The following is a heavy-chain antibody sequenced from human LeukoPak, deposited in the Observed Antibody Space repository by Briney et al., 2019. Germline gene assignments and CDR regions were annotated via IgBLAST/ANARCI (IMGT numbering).Heavy chain of an antibody. CDR1: GGTFSSYT. Sequence: SVKVSCKASGGTFSSYTISWVRQAPGQGLEWMGRIIPILGIANYAQRFQGRVTITADKSTSTAYMELSSLRSEDTAVYYCARDLEGYCSSTSCYRDYYYYMDVWGKGTTVTVSS. V-gene: IGHV1-69*04. D-gene: IGHD2-2*01. CDR2: IIPILGIA. CDR3: ARDLEGYCSSTSCYRDYYYYMDV. J-gene: IGHJ6*03.